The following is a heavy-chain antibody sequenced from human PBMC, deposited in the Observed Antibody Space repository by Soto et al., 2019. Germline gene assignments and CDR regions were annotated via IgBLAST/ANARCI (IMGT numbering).Heavy chain of an antibody. V-gene: IGHV4-39*01. CDR1: VGSISSSSYY. D-gene: IGHD3-16*01. J-gene: IGHJ4*02. CDR3: ARHGGRGEDY. CDR2: IYYSGST. Sequence: SETLSLTCTVSVGSISSSSYYWGWIRQPPGKGLEWIGSIYYSGSTYYNPSLKSRVTISVDTSKNQFSLKLSSVTAADTAVYYCARHGGRGEDYWGQGTLVTVSS.